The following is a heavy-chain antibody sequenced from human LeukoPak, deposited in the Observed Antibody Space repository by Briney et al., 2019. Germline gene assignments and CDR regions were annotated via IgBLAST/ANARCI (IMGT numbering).Heavy chain of an antibody. CDR1: GYTFTGYY. CDR2: INPNSGGT. D-gene: IGHD1-26*01. Sequence: ASVKVSCKASGYTFTGYYMHWVRQAPGQGLEWMGRINPNSGGTNYAQKFQGRVTMTRDTSISTAYMELSRLRSDDTAVYYCAIVGATVGWFDPWGQGTLVTVSP. CDR3: AIVGATVGWFDP. V-gene: IGHV1-2*06. J-gene: IGHJ5*02.